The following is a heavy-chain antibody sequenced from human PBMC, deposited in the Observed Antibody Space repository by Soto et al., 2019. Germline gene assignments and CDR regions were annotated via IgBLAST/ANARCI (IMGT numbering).Heavy chain of an antibody. Sequence: QVQLVQSGAEVKKPGASVKVSCKASGYTFTGYYMHWVRQAPGQGLEWMGWINPNSGGTNYAQKFQGRVTMTRDTSISTAYMELSRLRSDDTAVYYCAMDSGYSSSWWSVGMDVWGQGTTVTVSS. CDR2: INPNSGGT. V-gene: IGHV1-2*02. J-gene: IGHJ6*02. CDR3: AMDSGYSSSWWSVGMDV. D-gene: IGHD6-13*01. CDR1: GYTFTGYY.